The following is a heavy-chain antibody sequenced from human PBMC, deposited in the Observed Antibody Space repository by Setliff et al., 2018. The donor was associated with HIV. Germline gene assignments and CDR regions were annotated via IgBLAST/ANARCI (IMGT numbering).Heavy chain of an antibody. V-gene: IGHV1-3*01. CDR1: GYTFTKSV. Sequence: ASVKVSCKASGYTFTKSVIHWVRQAPGQRLEWMGWINAGNGNTKYSQKFQGRVTITRDTSASTAYMELSSLRSEDTAVYYCARSGLVYDDVLTGPPTDYWGQGTLVTVSS. CDR2: INAGNGNT. D-gene: IGHD3-9*01. J-gene: IGHJ4*02. CDR3: ARSGLVYDDVLTGPPTDY.